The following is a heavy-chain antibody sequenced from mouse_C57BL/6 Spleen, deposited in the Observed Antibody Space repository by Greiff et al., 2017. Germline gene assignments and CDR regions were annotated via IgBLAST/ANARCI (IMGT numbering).Heavy chain of an antibody. CDR2: IYPGSGNT. V-gene: IGHV1-76*01. D-gene: IGHD1-1*01. CDR1: GYTFTDYY. J-gene: IGHJ2*01. Sequence: VQLQESGAELVRPGASVKLSCKASGYTFTDYYINWVKQRPGQGLEWIARIYPGSGNTYYNEKFKGKATLTEEKSSNTANMRLSSMTSEDSTVYFCAEKGYYCDGGYFDYWGQGTALTVSS. CDR3: AEKGYYCDGGYFDY.